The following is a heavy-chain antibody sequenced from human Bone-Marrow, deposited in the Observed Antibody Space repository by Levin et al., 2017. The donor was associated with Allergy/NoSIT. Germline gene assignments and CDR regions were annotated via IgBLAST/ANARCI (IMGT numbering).Heavy chain of an antibody. CDR1: GGSFSSYP. CDR3: ARAFYYDSSGNYRSAFDL. CDR2: IIPMPGIT. J-gene: IGHJ3*01. Sequence: SVKVSCKASGGSFSSYPSNWVRQAPGQGLEWMGRIIPMPGITNYTQNFQERVTITADRSTSTAYMELSSLRSEDTAVYYCARAFYYDSSGNYRSAFDLWGQGTRVTVSS. D-gene: IGHD3-22*01. V-gene: IGHV1-69*04.